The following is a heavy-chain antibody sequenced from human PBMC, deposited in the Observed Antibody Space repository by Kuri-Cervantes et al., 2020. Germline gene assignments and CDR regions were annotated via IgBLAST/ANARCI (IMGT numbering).Heavy chain of an antibody. J-gene: IGHJ4*02. Sequence: SETLSLTCTVSGGSVSSGSYYWSWIRQPPGKGLEWIGYIYYSGSTNYNPSLKSRVTISVDTSKNQFSLKLSSVTAADTAVYYCARGRYDSSGYYLGYWGQGTLVTVSS. V-gene: IGHV4-61*01. CDR1: GGSVSSGSYY. CDR2: IYYSGST. CDR3: ARGRYDSSGYYLGY. D-gene: IGHD3-22*01.